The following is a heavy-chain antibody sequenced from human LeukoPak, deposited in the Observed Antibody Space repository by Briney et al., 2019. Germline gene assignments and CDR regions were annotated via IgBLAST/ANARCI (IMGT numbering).Heavy chain of an antibody. J-gene: IGHJ4*02. CDR1: GFTFSSYS. CDR3: AKGDGDYEYYFDY. V-gene: IGHV3-23*01. Sequence: GGSLRLSCAASGFTFSSYSMNWVRQAPGKGLEWVSAISGSGGSTYYADSVKGRFTISRDNSKNTLYLQMNSLRAEDTAVYYCAKGDGDYEYYFDYWGQGTLVTVSS. CDR2: ISGSGGST. D-gene: IGHD4-17*01.